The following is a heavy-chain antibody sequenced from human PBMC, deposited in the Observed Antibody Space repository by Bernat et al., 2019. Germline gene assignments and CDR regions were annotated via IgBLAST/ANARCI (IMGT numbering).Heavy chain of an antibody. J-gene: IGHJ4*02. CDR2: ISYDGSNK. CDR1: GFTFSSYA. Sequence: QVQLVESGGGVVQPGRSLRLSCAASGFTFSSYALHWVRQAPGQGLEWVALISYDGSNKYYADSVKGRFTISRDNSKNTLYLQMNSLRAEDTAVYYCARDPAVAGTFDYWGQGTLVTVSS. V-gene: IGHV3-30-3*01. CDR3: ARDPAVAGTFDY. D-gene: IGHD6-19*01.